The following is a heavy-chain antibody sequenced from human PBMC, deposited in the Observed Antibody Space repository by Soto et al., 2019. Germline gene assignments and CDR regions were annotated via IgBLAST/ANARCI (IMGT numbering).Heavy chain of an antibody. CDR1: GGSFSGYY. CDR3: ARGLIVRGVKFNWFDP. CDR2: INHSGST. J-gene: IGHJ5*02. Sequence: SETLSLTCAVYGGSFSGYYWSWIRQPPGKGLEWIGEINHSGSTNYNPSLKSRVTISVDTSKNQFSLKLSSVTAADTAVYYCARGLIVRGVKFNWFDPSGKGTL. D-gene: IGHD3-10*01. V-gene: IGHV4-34*01.